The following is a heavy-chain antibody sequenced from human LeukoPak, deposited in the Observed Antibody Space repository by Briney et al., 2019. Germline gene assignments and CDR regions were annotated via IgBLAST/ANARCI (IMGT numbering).Heavy chain of an antibody. Sequence: GGSLRLSCAASGFTFSSYWMSWVRQAPGKGLEWVANIKQDGSEKYYVDSVKGRFTISRDNAKNSLYLQMNSLRAEDTAVYYCARGGERTYYYYMDVWGKGTTVTVSS. CDR2: IKQDGSEK. D-gene: IGHD2-21*01. CDR3: ARGGERTYYYYMDV. J-gene: IGHJ6*03. CDR1: GFTFSSYW. V-gene: IGHV3-7*01.